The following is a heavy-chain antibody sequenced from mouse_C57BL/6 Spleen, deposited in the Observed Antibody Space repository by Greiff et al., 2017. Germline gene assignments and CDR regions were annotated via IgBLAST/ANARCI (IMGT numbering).Heavy chain of an antibody. V-gene: IGHV1-69*01. J-gene: IGHJ2*01. CDR3: AITTVVARYYFDY. CDR2: IDPSDSYT. CDR1: GYTFTSYW. D-gene: IGHD1-1*01. Sequence: VQLQQPGAELVMPGASVKLSCKASGYTFTSYWMHWVKQRPGQGLEWIGEIDPSDSYTNYNQKLKGKSTLTVDKSSSTAYMQLSSLTSEDSAVYYCAITTVVARYYFDYWGQGTTLTVSS.